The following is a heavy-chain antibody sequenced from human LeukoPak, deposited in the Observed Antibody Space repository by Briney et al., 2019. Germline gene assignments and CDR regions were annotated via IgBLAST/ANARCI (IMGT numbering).Heavy chain of an antibody. J-gene: IGHJ5*02. D-gene: IGHD3-10*01. CDR3: AKGTSYYYGSGSLYNWFDP. CDR2: ISGSGGST. Sequence: GGSLRLSCAASGFTFSNNWMTWVRQAPGKGLEWVSAISGSGGSTYYADSVKGRFTISRDNSKNTLYLQMNSLRAEDTAVYYCAKGTSYYYGSGSLYNWFDPWGQGTLVTVSS. CDR1: GFTFSNNW. V-gene: IGHV3-23*01.